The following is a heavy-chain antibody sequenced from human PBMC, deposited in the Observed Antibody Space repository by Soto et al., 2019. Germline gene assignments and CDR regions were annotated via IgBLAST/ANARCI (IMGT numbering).Heavy chain of an antibody. CDR1: GGTFSSYT. CDR3: ARDRLSRITMIVVVTVDAFDI. J-gene: IGHJ3*02. V-gene: IGHV1-69*02. Sequence: ASVKVSCKASGGTFSSYTISWVRQAPGQGLEWMGRIIPILGIANYAQKFQGRVTITADKSTSTAYMELSSLRSEDTAVYYCARDRLSRITMIVVVTVDAFDIWG. CDR2: IIPILGIA. D-gene: IGHD3-22*01.